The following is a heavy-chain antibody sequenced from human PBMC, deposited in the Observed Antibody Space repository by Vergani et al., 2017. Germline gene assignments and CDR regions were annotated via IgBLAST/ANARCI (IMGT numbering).Heavy chain of an antibody. CDR1: GYTFTSYY. J-gene: IGHJ4*02. V-gene: IGHV1-46*01. D-gene: IGHD2-2*02. CDR2: INPSGGST. CDR3: ARGDIVVVPAALPAADY. Sequence: VQLVQSGAEVKKPGASVKVSCKASGYTFTSYYMHWVRQAPGQGLEWMGIINPSGGSTSYAQKFQGRVTMTRDTSTSTVYMELSSLRSEDTAVYYCARGDIVVVPAALPAADYWGQGTLVTVSS.